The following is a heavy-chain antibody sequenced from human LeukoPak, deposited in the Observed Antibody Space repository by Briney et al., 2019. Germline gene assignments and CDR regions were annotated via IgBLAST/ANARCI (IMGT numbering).Heavy chain of an antibody. J-gene: IGHJ4*02. CDR1: GYSISSGYY. CDR3: VRDYRVTIEYYFDY. D-gene: IGHD2-21*02. Sequence: SETLSPTCAVSGYSISSGYYWGWIRQPPGKGLEWIGSIYHSGSTNYNPSLKSRVTISVDTSKNQFSLKLSSVTAAHTAVYYCVRDYRVTIEYYFDYWGQGTLVTVSS. V-gene: IGHV4-38-2*02. CDR2: IYHSGST.